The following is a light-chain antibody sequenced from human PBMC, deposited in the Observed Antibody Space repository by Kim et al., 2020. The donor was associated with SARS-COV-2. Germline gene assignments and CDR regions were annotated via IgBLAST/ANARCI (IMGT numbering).Light chain of an antibody. CDR3: QVWDSSSDHVV. V-gene: IGLV3-21*04. Sequence: SYELTQPPSVSVAPGKTARITCGGNNIGSKSVHWYQQKPGQAPVLVIYYNSDRPSGIPERFSGSNSGNTATLTISRVEAGDEACYYCQVWDSSSDHVVFG. J-gene: IGLJ2*01. CDR1: NIGSKS. CDR2: YNS.